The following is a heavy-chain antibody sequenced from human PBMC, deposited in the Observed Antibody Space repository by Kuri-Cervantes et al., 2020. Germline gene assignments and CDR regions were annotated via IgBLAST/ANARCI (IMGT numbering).Heavy chain of an antibody. CDR1: GGSISSSSYY. Sequence: GSLRLSCTVSGGSISSSSYYWGWIRQPPGKGLEWIGNIYYSGSTYHNPSLKSRITISVGTSKNQFSLKLSSVTAADTAVYYCARGYYHMDVWGEGTSVTVSS. V-gene: IGHV4-39*01. J-gene: IGHJ6*03. CDR3: ARGYYHMDV. CDR2: IYYSGST.